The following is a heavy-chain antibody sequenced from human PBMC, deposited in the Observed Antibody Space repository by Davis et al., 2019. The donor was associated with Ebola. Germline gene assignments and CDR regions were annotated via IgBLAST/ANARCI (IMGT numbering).Heavy chain of an antibody. D-gene: IGHD6-19*01. V-gene: IGHV6-1*01. Sequence: PSETLSLTCAISGDSVSSAGWNWIRQSPSRGLEWLGRTYYKSKWYNDNAVSVKSRITINPDTSTNQFPLQLNSVTPEDTAVYYGARGWFRSGMDVWGQGTTVTVSS. CDR3: ARGWFRSGMDV. CDR1: GDSVSSAG. J-gene: IGHJ6*02. CDR2: TYYKSKWYN.